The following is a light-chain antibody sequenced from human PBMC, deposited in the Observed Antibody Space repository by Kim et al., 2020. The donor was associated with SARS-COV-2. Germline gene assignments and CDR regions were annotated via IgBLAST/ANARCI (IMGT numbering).Light chain of an antibody. CDR3: QSYDSSNHWV. CDR1: RGGIANND. Sequence: TVTISCTRGRGGIANNDGQWYQQRPGSAPATVIYEDNQRTSGVPDRCSGSSDSASNSASLTIAGLKTEDEADYYCQSYDSSNHWVFGGGTQLTVL. V-gene: IGLV6-57*03. CDR2: EDN. J-gene: IGLJ3*02.